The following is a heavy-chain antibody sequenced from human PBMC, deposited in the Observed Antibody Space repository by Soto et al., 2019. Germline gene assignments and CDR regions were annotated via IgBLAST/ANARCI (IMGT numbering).Heavy chain of an antibody. CDR1: GFTFSDYY. CDR2: ISSTGSYT. D-gene: IGHD5-12*01. J-gene: IGHJ4*02. Sequence: QVQLVESGGGLVQPGGSLRLSCAASGFTFSDYYMSWIRQAPGKGLEWVSYISSTGSYTNYADSVRGRFTISRDNAKNSLYLQMNSLRAEDTAVYYCARERNGYNSIFDYWGQGTLVTVSS. CDR3: ARERNGYNSIFDY. V-gene: IGHV3-11*05.